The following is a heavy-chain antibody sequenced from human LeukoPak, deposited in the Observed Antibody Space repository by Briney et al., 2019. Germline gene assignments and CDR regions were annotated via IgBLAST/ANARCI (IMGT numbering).Heavy chain of an antibody. CDR3: ARDSESQGASYFDY. Sequence: SVKVSCKASGGTFSSYAISWVRQAPGQGLEWMGRIIPILGIANYAQKFQGRVTITADKSTSTAYMELSSLRSEDTAVYYCARDSESQGASYFDYWGQGTLVTVSS. CDR2: IIPILGIA. J-gene: IGHJ4*02. CDR1: GGTFSSYA. V-gene: IGHV1-69*04.